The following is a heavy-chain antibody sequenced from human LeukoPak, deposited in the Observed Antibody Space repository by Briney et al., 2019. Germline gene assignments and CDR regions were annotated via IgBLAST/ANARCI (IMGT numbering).Heavy chain of an antibody. D-gene: IGHD4-17*01. Sequence: GGSLRLSCVASGFTFSNAWMSWVRQAPGKGLEWVGRIKSKTDGGTTDYAAPVKGRFTISRDDSKNTLYLQMNSLKTEDTAVYYCTTDGTTVTYPGAFDIWGQGTMVTVSS. J-gene: IGHJ3*02. CDR3: TTDGTTVTYPGAFDI. CDR1: GFTFSNAW. V-gene: IGHV3-15*01. CDR2: IKSKTDGGTT.